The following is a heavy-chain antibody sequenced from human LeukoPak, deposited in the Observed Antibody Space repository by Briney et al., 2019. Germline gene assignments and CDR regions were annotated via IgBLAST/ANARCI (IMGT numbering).Heavy chain of an antibody. D-gene: IGHD1-26*01. CDR2: INPNRGST. V-gene: IGHV1-46*01. CDR1: GYTFTSYY. Sequence: GASVKVSCKASGYTFTSYYMYWVRQAPGQGLEWMGIINPNRGSTSYAQKFQGRVTMTRDMSTSTAYMELSRLRSDDTAVYYCARDPFPGSYPPHDYWGQGTLVTVSS. CDR3: ARDPFPGSYPPHDY. J-gene: IGHJ4*02.